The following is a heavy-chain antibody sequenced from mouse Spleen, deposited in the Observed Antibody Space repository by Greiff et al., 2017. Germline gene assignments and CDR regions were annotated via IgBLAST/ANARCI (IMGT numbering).Heavy chain of an antibody. CDR3: ARRVYDYGFAY. CDR2: ISSGGSYT. J-gene: IGHJ3*01. Sequence: EVKLVESGGDLVKPGGSLKLSCAASGFTFSSYGMSWVRQTPDKRLEWVATISSGGSYTYYPDSVKGRFTISRDNAKNTLYLQMSSLKSEDTAMYYCARRVYDYGFAYWGQGTLVTVSA. CDR1: GFTFSSYG. D-gene: IGHD2-4*01. V-gene: IGHV5-6*01.